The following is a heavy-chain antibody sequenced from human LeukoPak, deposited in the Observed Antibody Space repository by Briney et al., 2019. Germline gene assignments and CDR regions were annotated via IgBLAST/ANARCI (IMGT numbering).Heavy chain of an antibody. CDR2: ISYDGDNK. CDR1: GFTFSSSA. Sequence: GGSLRLSCAASGFTFSSSAMHWVRQAPGKGLEWVSLISYDGDNKYYADSVKGRFTISRDNSKNTLSLQMNSLRLEDTAVYYCARDQVGGNSDGFDYWGQGTLVTVSS. CDR3: ARDQVGGNSDGFDY. J-gene: IGHJ4*02. D-gene: IGHD4-23*01. V-gene: IGHV3-30-3*01.